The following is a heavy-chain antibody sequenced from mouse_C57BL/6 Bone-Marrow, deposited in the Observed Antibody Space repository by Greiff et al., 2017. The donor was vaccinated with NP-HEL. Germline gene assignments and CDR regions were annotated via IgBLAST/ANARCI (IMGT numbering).Heavy chain of an antibody. CDR3: TRGLYWYFDV. CDR2: ISSGGDYI. CDR1: GFTFSSYA. V-gene: IGHV5-9-1*02. Sequence: EVQLQQSGEGLVKPGGSLKLSCAASGFTFSSYAMSWVRQTPEKRLEWVAYISSGGDYIYYADTVKGRFTISRDNARNTLYLQMSSLKSEDTAMYYCTRGLYWYFDVWGTGTTVTVSS. J-gene: IGHJ1*03.